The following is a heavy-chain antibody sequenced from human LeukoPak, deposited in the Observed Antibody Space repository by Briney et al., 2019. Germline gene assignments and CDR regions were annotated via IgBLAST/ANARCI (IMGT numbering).Heavy chain of an antibody. CDR1: GGSISSHY. D-gene: IGHD1-1*01. J-gene: IGHJ6*02. CDR2: IYYSGST. V-gene: IGHV4-59*11. Sequence: SETLSLTCTVSGGSISSHYWSWIRQPPGKGLEWIGYIYYSGSTYYNPSLKSRVTISVDTSKNQFSLKLSSVTAADTAAYYCARDSARTTPRPNYYYYGMDVWGQGTTVTVSS. CDR3: ARDSARTTPRPNYYYYGMDV.